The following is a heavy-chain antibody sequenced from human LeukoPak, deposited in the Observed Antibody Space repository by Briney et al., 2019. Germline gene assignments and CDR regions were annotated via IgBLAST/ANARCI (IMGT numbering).Heavy chain of an antibody. J-gene: IGHJ6*03. D-gene: IGHD2-2*01. CDR3: ARGDIVVVPAAMPSYYMDV. CDR2: IYSGGST. V-gene: IGHV3-53*01. CDR1: GFTVSSNY. Sequence: GGSLRLSCAASGFTVSSNYMSWVRQAPGKGLEWVSVIYSGGSTYYADSVKGRFTISRDNSKNTLYLQMDSLRAEDTAVYYCARGDIVVVPAAMPSYYMDVWGKGTTVTVSS.